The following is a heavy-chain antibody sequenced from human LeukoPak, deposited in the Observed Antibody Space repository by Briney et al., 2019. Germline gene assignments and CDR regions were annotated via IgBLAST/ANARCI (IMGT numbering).Heavy chain of an antibody. Sequence: ASVKVSCKASGYIFTGYYIYWVRQAPGQGLEWMGWMNPNSGNTGYAQKFQGRVTMTRNTSISTAYMELSSLRSEDTAVYYCARRDGFDYWGQGTLVTVSS. D-gene: IGHD4-17*01. V-gene: IGHV1-8*02. J-gene: IGHJ4*02. CDR3: ARRDGFDY. CDR1: GYIFTGYY. CDR2: MNPNSGNT.